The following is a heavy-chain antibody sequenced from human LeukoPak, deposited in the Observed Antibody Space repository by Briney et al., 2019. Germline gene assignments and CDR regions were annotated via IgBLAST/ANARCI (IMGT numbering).Heavy chain of an antibody. Sequence: SSETLSLTCAVSGYSISSGYYWGWIRQPPGKGLEWIGSIYHSGSTYYNPSLKSRVTISVDTSKNQFSLKLSSVTAADTAVYYCARHGIAAPPYYFDYWGQGTLVTVSS. CDR3: ARHGIAAPPYYFDY. D-gene: IGHD6-13*01. J-gene: IGHJ4*02. CDR2: IYHSGST. CDR1: GYSISSGYY. V-gene: IGHV4-38-2*01.